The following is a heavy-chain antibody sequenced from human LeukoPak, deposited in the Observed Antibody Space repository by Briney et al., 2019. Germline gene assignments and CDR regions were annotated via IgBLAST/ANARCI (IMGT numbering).Heavy chain of an antibody. CDR1: GYTFTSYY. V-gene: IGHV1-46*01. D-gene: IGHD3-22*01. CDR3: ARDSGYYDSSGLPNYFDY. Sequence: ASVKVSCKASGYTFTSYYMHWVRQAPGQGLEWMGIINPSGGSTSYAQKFQGRVTMTRDTSTSTAYMELRSLRSDDTAVYYCARDSGYYDSSGLPNYFDYWGQGTLVTVSS. J-gene: IGHJ4*02. CDR2: INPSGGST.